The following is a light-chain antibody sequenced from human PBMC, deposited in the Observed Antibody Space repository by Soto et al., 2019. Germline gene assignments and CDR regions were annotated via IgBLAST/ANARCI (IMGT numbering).Light chain of an antibody. CDR3: PLRSNSPPTWT. Sequence: EIVLTQSPATLSLSPGDRATLSCRASQRIGTYLAWYQQKAGQAPSLLIYDTSNRATGIPTGFSGSVSGTDFTLTVSSLWPEDFALYFYPLRSNSPPTWTFGQGTKVEIK. V-gene: IGKV3-11*01. CDR1: QRIGTY. J-gene: IGKJ1*01. CDR2: DTS.